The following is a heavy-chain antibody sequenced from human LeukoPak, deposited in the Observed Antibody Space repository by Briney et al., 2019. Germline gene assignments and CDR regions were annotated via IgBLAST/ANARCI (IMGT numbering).Heavy chain of an antibody. Sequence: GGSLRLSCAASGFTFSSYWMSWVRQAPGKGLEWVANIKQDGSEKYYVDSVKGRFTISRDNAKNSLYLQMNSLRAEDTAVYYCAREMVVVTAMLTWYYGMDVWGQGTTVTVSS. CDR3: AREMVVVTAMLTWYYGMDV. D-gene: IGHD2-21*02. J-gene: IGHJ6*02. CDR2: IKQDGSEK. CDR1: GFTFSSYW. V-gene: IGHV3-7*01.